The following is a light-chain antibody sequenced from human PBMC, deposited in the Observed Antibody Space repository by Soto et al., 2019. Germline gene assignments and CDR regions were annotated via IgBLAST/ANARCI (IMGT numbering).Light chain of an antibody. CDR2: DAS. CDR3: QYYYSYSYT. J-gene: IGKJ2*01. V-gene: IGKV1-5*01. Sequence: DIQMTQSPSTLSASVRDRVTITCRASQIICSSLAWYQQKPGKAPKLLIYDASTLRSGVPSRFSGSESRTEFTLTISSLQTNVSATYNCQYYYSYSYTFGQGLKLEIK. CDR1: QIICSS.